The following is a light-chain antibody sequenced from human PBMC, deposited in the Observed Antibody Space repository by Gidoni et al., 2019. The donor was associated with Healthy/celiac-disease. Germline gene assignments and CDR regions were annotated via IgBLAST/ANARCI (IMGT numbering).Light chain of an antibody. CDR3: QSYDSSEEV. CDR1: SSNIGAGYD. Sequence: QSVLTQPPSVSGAPGQRVTISCTGSSSNIGAGYDVHWYQQLPGTAPNLLIYGNSNRPSGVPDRFSGSKSGTSASLAITGLQAADEADYYCQSYDSSEEVFGGGTKLTVL. J-gene: IGLJ2*01. CDR2: GNS. V-gene: IGLV1-40*01.